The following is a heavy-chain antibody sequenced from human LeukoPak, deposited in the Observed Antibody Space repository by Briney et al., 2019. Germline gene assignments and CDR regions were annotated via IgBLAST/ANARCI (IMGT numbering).Heavy chain of an antibody. CDR1: GYTFTSYG. CDR3: ARADYGMDV. V-gene: IGHV1-2*04. CDR2: INPNSGGT. J-gene: IGHJ6*02. Sequence: ASVKVSCKASGYTFTSYGISWVRQAPGQGLEWMGWINPNSGGTNYAQKFQGWVTMTRDTSISTAYMELSRLRSDDTAVYYCARADYGMDVWGQGTTVTVSS.